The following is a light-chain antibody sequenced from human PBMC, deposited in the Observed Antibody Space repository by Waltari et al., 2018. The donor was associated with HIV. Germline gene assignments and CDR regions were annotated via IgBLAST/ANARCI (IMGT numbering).Light chain of an antibody. CDR1: QSVSSSY. CDR3: QQYGSSPWT. Sequence: EVVLTQSAGTLSLSPGASATLSCRASQSVSSSYLAWYQQKPGQAPRLLIYGASSRATGIPDRFSGSGAGTDFTLTISRLEPEDCAVYYCQQYGSSPWTFGHGTKVEIK. J-gene: IGKJ1*01. CDR2: GAS. V-gene: IGKV3-20*01.